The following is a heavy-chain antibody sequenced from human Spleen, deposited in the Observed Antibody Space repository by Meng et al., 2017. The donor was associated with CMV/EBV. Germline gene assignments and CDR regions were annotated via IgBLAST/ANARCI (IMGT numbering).Heavy chain of an antibody. CDR3: VRDLYSSSSDYFDY. CDR1: GYTLNTYG. J-gene: IGHJ4*02. D-gene: IGHD6-13*01. CDR2: IRAKNGNT. V-gene: IGHV1-18*01. Sequence: SGYTLNTYGISWVRQAPGQGLEWMGWIRAKNGNTKYAQKLQGRVTMTPDTSPSTAYMELRSLRFDDPAVYYCVRDLYSSSSDYFDYWGQGTLVTVSS.